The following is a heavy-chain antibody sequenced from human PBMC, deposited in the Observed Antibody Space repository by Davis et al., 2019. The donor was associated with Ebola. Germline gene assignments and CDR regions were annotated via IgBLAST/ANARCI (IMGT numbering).Heavy chain of an antibody. CDR2: VYSSGST. CDR1: GGSISSYY. V-gene: IGHV4-59*08. J-gene: IGHJ6*02. Sequence: SETLSLTCTVYGGSISSYYWGWIPQPPGKGLEWIGYVYSSGSTTYNPSLKSRVTISVDTSKNQFSLKLSSVTAADTAVYYCARGPADFGVVIDYYYYGMDVWGQGTTVTVSS. CDR3: ARGPADFGVVIDYYYYGMDV. D-gene: IGHD3-3*01.